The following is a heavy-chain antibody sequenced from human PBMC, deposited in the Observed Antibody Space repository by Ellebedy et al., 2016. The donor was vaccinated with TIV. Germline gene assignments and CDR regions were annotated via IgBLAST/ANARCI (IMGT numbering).Heavy chain of an antibody. CDR3: ARGAYDGGNVDLDY. D-gene: IGHD4-23*01. Sequence: AASVKVSCKASGYTFTSYGISWVRQAPGQGLEWMGGIIPIFGTANYAQKFQGRVTITADESTSTAYMELSSLRSEDTAVYYCARGAYDGGNVDLDYWGQGTLVTVSS. CDR2: IIPIFGTA. CDR1: GYTFTSYG. J-gene: IGHJ4*02. V-gene: IGHV1-69*13.